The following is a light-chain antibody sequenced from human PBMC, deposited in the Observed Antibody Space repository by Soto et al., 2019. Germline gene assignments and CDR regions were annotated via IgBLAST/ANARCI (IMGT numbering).Light chain of an antibody. CDR1: SSDVGAFNY. CDR2: DVT. CDR3: SSYTTRNTEV. J-gene: IGLJ1*01. Sequence: QSVLTQPASVSGSPGQSISISCIGTSSDVGAFNYVSWYRHHPGKAPQLIIYDVTSRPSGVSNRFSASKSGNTASLTISGLQAEDEADYYCSSYTTRNTEVFGTGTKLTVL. V-gene: IGLV2-14*03.